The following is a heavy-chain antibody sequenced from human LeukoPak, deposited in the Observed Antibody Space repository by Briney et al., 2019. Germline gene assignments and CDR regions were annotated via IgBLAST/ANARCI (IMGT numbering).Heavy chain of an antibody. J-gene: IGHJ3*01. V-gene: IGHV1-24*01. Sequence: GASVKVSCKVSGYTLTELPIHWVRQAPGKGLEWMGGFSPEHAETIYAQKFQDRVTMTEDPTTDTAYMEVGSLRSEDMAVYYCATESYSNSWYYAFDLWGQGTMVTVSS. CDR3: ATESYSNSWYYAFDL. CDR2: FSPEHAET. CDR1: GYTLTELP. D-gene: IGHD6-13*01.